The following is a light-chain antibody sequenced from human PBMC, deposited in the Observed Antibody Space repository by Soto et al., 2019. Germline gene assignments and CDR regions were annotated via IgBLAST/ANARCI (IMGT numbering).Light chain of an antibody. CDR1: QSVSSN. CDR2: GAS. CDR3: QQYNNWPLT. V-gene: IGKV3-15*01. Sequence: EIVMTQSPATLSVSPGERATLSCRASQSVSSNLAWYQQKPGQAPRLLIYGASTRATGIPARFSGSGSGTEFTPTIRRLQSEDFAVYYCQQYNNWPLTFGGGTKVEIK. J-gene: IGKJ4*01.